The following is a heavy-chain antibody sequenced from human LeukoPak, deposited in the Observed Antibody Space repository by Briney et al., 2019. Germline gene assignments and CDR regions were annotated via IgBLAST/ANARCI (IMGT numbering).Heavy chain of an antibody. CDR3: AKVGSPDYYDSSGYYRDY. CDR2: ISGSGGST. J-gene: IGHJ4*02. V-gene: IGHV3-23*01. D-gene: IGHD3-22*01. CDR1: GFTFSSYA. Sequence: GESLRLSCAASGFTFSSYAMSWVRQAPGKGLEWVSAISGSGGSTYYADSVKGRFTISRDNSKNTLYLQMNSLRAEDTAVYYCAKVGSPDYYDSSGYYRDYWGQGTLVTVSS.